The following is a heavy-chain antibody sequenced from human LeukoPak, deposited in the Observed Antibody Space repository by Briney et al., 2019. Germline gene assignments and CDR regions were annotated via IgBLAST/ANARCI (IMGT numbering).Heavy chain of an antibody. V-gene: IGHV1-18*01. CDR2: NRDYNGNK. CDR3: ARSQKSGYHDY. CDR1: GHLLTSYC. Sequence: ASEKLFRNASGHLLTSYCISWVRHPPRQGFEWMRYNRDYNGNKIYAQKLQSSVTMTTDTSTSTAYVELRSLRSDDTAVYCCARSQKSGYHDYWGQGTLVTVSS. D-gene: IGHD5-12*01. J-gene: IGHJ4*02.